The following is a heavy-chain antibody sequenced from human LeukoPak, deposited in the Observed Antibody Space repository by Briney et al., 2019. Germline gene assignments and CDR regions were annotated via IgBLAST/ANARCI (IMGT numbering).Heavy chain of an antibody. J-gene: IGHJ4*02. Sequence: PGGSLRLSCAASGFTFSSYGMHWVRQAQGKGREGVAFIRYDGSNKYYADSVKGRFTISRDNSKNTLYLQMNSLRAEDTAVYYCAKSLYDSSGYYPFYWGQGTLVTVSS. V-gene: IGHV3-30*02. CDR3: AKSLYDSSGYYPFY. D-gene: IGHD3-22*01. CDR1: GFTFSSYG. CDR2: IRYDGSNK.